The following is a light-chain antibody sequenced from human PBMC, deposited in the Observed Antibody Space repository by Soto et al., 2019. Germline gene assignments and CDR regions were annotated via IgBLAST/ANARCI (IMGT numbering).Light chain of an antibody. J-gene: IGLJ2*01. CDR2: EVT. V-gene: IGLV2-8*01. CDR1: SRDIGLYDF. CDR3: SAYAGTNDLGV. Sequence: QSVLTQPPSASGSPGQSVTISCTGTSRDIGLYDFVSWYQQHPGKAPKLIIYEVTKRPSGVPDRFSGSKSGNTASLTVSDLQTEDAADYYCSAYAGTNDLGVFGGGTKVTVL.